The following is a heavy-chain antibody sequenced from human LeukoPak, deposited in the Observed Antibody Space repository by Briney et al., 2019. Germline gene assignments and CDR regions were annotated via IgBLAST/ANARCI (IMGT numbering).Heavy chain of an antibody. CDR1: GDSISSSNW. J-gene: IGHJ5*02. CDR2: IYNSGST. CDR3: AREAAGQWFDP. V-gene: IGHV4-4*02. Sequence: PSETLSLTCAVSGDSISSSNWWTWVRQPPGKGLEWIGEIYNSGSTNYNPSLKSRVTMSLDKSKNQFSLKLTSVTAADTAVYYCAREAAGQWFDPWGQGTLVTVSS. D-gene: IGHD6-25*01.